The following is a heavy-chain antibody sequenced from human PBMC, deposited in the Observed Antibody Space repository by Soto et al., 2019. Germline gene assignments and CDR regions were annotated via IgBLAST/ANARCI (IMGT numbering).Heavy chain of an antibody. D-gene: IGHD3-22*01. CDR2: IIPIFGTA. CDR3: ARDEGAYYYDSSGYWYAFDI. V-gene: IGHV1-69*06. Sequence: QVQLVQSGAEVKKPGSSVKVSCKASGGTFSSYAISWVRQAPGQGLEWMGGIIPIFGTANYAQKFQGRVTITADKSTSTAYMELSSLRSEDTAVYYCARDEGAYYYDSSGYWYAFDIWGQGTMVTVSS. J-gene: IGHJ3*02. CDR1: GGTFSSYA.